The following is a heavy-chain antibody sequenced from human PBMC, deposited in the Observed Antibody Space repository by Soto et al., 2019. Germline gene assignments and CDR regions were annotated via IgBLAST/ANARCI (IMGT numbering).Heavy chain of an antibody. V-gene: IGHV1-69*06. CDR1: GGTFSSYA. D-gene: IGHD3-3*01. CDR2: IIPIFGTA. J-gene: IGHJ4*02. Sequence: ASVKVSCKASGGTFSSYAISWVRQAPGQGLEWMGGIIPIFGTANYAQKFRGRVTITADKSTSTAYMELSSLRSEDTAVYYCARAPLRFLEWSAGGYYFDYWGQGTLVTVSS. CDR3: ARAPLRFLEWSAGGYYFDY.